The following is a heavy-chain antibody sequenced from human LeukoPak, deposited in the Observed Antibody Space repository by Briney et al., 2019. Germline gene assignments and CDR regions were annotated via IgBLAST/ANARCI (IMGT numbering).Heavy chain of an antibody. CDR1: GFTFDDYA. D-gene: IGHD6-19*01. Sequence: PGGSLRLSCAASGFTFDDYAMHWVRQAPGKGLEWVSLISWDGGSTYYADSVKGRFTISRDNSKNSLYLQMNSLRAEDTALYYCAKDKRAWDSSGWYSLDYWGQGTLVTVSS. V-gene: IGHV3-43D*03. J-gene: IGHJ4*02. CDR2: ISWDGGST. CDR3: AKDKRAWDSSGWYSLDY.